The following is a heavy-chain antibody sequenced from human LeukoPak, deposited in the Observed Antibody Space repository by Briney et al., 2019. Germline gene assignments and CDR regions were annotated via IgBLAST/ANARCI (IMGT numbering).Heavy chain of an antibody. Sequence: GRSLRLSCAVSAFTFTSYGMHWVPHAPGKGLEWGAFIRYDGSKQYYIDSVKGRFTFSRDNSKNTLYLQMKNLRAEDTAVYYCAKDLWTKQNAPGYFDYWGQGTLVTVSS. CDR3: AKDLWTKQNAPGYFDY. CDR2: IRYDGSKQ. J-gene: IGHJ4*02. V-gene: IGHV3-30*02. CDR1: AFTFTSYG. D-gene: IGHD1-1*01.